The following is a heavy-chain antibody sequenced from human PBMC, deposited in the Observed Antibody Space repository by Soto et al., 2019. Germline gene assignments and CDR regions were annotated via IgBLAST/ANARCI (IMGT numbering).Heavy chain of an antibody. D-gene: IGHD5-12*01. CDR2: IIPMFGTA. CDR1: GGTFSTSA. V-gene: IGHV1-69*12. CDR3: ASGIQRWLRRINNGYSG. J-gene: IGHJ4*02. Sequence: QVQLVQSGAEVKKPESSVKVSCKAPGGTFSTSAISWVRQAPGQGLEWMGGIIPMFGTANYAQRFQDRVTITADESTNTVYRELSSLRSEDTAVYFCASGIQRWLRRINNGYSGWGQGTLVTVSS.